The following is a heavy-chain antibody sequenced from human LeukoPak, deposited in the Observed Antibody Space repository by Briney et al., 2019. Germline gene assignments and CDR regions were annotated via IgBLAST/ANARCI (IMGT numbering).Heavy chain of an antibody. Sequence: GGSLRLSCAASGFTFSSYGMSWVRQAPGKGVEGGSAISGSGGSTYYAASEKGRFTICEDNSKNTLYLQMHSLRAEHKAVYYYPFLWFGELLSTFDYWGQGTLVTVSS. J-gene: IGHJ4*02. D-gene: IGHD3-10*01. V-gene: IGHV3-23*01. CDR2: ISGSGGST. CDR3: PFLWFGELLSTFDY. CDR1: GFTFSSYG.